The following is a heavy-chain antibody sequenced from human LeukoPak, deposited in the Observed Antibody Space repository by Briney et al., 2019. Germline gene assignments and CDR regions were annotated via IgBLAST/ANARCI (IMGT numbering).Heavy chain of an antibody. CDR2: IYSGGST. CDR3: ARGAPIYSSGKYYFDY. V-gene: IGHV3-66*01. D-gene: IGHD3-10*01. Sequence: GGSLRLSCAASGFTVSSNYMSWVRQAPGKGLEWVSLIYSGGSTYYADSVKGRFTISRDNSKNTLYLQMNSLRAEDTAVYYCARGAPIYSSGKYYFDYWGQGTLVTVSS. CDR1: GFTVSSNY. J-gene: IGHJ4*02.